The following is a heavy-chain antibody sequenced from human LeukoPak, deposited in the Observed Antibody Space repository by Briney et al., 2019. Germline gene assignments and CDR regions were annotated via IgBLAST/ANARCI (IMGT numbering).Heavy chain of an antibody. CDR3: ARDTRESSGPWDY. CDR1: GFTFSSYW. CDR2: IKQDGSEK. V-gene: IGHV3-7*01. J-gene: IGHJ4*02. Sequence: GGSLRLSCAASGFTFSSYWMSWVRQAPGKGLEWVANIKQDGSEKYYVDSVKGRFTISRDNAKNSLYLQMNSLRAEDTAVYYCARDTRESSGPWDYWGQGTLVTVSS. D-gene: IGHD6-19*01.